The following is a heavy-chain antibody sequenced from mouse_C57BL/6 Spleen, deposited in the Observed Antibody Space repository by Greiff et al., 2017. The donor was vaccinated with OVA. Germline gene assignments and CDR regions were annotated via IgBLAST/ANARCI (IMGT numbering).Heavy chain of an antibody. CDR3: AGPIYYGYDDAMDY. J-gene: IGHJ4*01. CDR1: GFSLTSYG. CDR2: IWSGGST. D-gene: IGHD2-2*01. V-gene: IGHV2-2*01. Sequence: VKLVESGPGLVQPSQSLSITCTVSGFSLTSYGVHWVRQSPGKGLEWLGVIWSGGSTDYNAAFISRLSISKDNSKSQVFFKMNSLQADDTAIYYCAGPIYYGYDDAMDYWGQGTSVTVSS.